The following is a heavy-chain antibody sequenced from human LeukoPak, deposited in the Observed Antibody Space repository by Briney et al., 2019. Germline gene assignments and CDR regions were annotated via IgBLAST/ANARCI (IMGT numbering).Heavy chain of an antibody. CDR2: ISYDGNNR. CDR3: ARDYGSPPYNWFDP. D-gene: IGHD6-13*01. Sequence: QPGGSLRLSLAASGFTFIHYPRHGFRQTPAKGREGCSFISYDGNNRYYADSVKGRFTVSRDSSKNTLYLQMNSLRAEDTALYYCARDYGSPPYNWFDPWGQGTLVTVSS. V-gene: IGHV3-30-3*01. J-gene: IGHJ5*02. CDR1: GFTFIHYP.